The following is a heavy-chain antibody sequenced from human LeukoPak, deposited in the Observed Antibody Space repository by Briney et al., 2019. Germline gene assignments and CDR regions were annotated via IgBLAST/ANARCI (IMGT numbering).Heavy chain of an antibody. CDR1: GGSISSSSDF. D-gene: IGHD4-17*01. J-gene: IGHJ4*02. V-gene: IGHV4-39*01. CDR2: IFYSGST. CDR3: ARQMNTVTADY. Sequence: SETLSLTCTVSGGSISSSSDFWGWIRQPPGKGLEWIGSIFYSGSTYYNPSLNSRVTISIDTSKNQFSLRLSSVTAADTAVYYCARQMNTVTADYWGQGKPVTVSS.